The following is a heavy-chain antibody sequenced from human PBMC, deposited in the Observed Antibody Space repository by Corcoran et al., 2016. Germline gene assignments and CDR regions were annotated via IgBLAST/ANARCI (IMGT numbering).Heavy chain of an antibody. V-gene: IGHV2-70*04. CDR3: AREYYDRGGGYYYYGMDV. D-gene: IGHD3-22*01. CDR2: IDWDDDK. Sequence: QVTLKESGPALVKPTQTLTLTCTFSGFSLSTSGMRVSWIRQPPGKALEWLARIDWDDDKFYSTSLKTRLTISKDTSKNQVVLTMTNMDPVDTATYYCAREYYDRGGGYYYYGMDVWGQGTTVTVSS. CDR1: GFSLSTSGMR. J-gene: IGHJ6*02.